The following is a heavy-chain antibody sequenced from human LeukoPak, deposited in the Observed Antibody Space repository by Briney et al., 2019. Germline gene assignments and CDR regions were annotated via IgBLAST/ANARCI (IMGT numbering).Heavy chain of an antibody. CDR2: INHNGGI. Sequence: SETLSLTCAVYGGSFSDYYWAWIRQPPGKGLEWIGEINHNGGINYNPSLKSRVTLSLDTSMNHVSLRLTSVTAADTGVYYCARGFLAHFYGWCSHDDWGQGTLVSVSS. J-gene: IGHJ4*02. V-gene: IGHV4-34*01. D-gene: IGHD3-10*01. CDR1: GGSFSDYY. CDR3: ARGFLAHFYGWCSHDD.